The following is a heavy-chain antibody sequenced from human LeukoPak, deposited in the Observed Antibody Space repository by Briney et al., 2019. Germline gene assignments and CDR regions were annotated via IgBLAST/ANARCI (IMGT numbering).Heavy chain of an antibody. V-gene: IGHV3-23*01. Sequence: GGSLRLSCAASGFTFSTYAMSWVRQAPGKGLEWVSAISGSGGSTYYADSVKGRFTISRDNSKNTLYLQMNSLRAEDTAVYYCAKAYTRYYDYVWGSYRYKGFDYWGQGTLVTVSS. CDR1: GFTFSTYA. CDR3: AKAYTRYYDYVWGSYRYKGFDY. CDR2: ISGSGGST. J-gene: IGHJ4*02. D-gene: IGHD3-16*02.